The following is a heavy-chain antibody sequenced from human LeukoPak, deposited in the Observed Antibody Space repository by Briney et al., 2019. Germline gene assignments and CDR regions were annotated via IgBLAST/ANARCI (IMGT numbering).Heavy chain of an antibody. CDR1: GFTFSDYY. CDR2: SRNKANSYTT. J-gene: IGHJ4*02. Sequence: GGSLRLSCAASGFTFSDYYVDWVRQAPGKGLEWVGRSRNKANSYTTDYAASVKGRFTISRDDSQNSVYLQMNSLKTEDTAVYYCARMPNYSSSWPHWGQGTLVTVSP. V-gene: IGHV3-72*01. CDR3: ARMPNYSSSWPH. D-gene: IGHD6-13*01.